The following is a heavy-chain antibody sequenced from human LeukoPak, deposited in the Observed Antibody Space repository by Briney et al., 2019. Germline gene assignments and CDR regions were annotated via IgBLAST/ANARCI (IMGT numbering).Heavy chain of an antibody. CDR2: TYYKSKWYN. Sequence: SQTLSLTCAISGDSVSSDGAAWTWIRQSPSRGLEWLGRTYYKSKWYNDYAPSVKSRVTINPDTSKNQFSLQLNSVTPEDTAVYYCARGGLELDYWGQGTLVTVSS. CDR1: GDSVSSDGAA. CDR3: ARGGLELDY. J-gene: IGHJ4*02. V-gene: IGHV6-1*01. D-gene: IGHD1-1*01.